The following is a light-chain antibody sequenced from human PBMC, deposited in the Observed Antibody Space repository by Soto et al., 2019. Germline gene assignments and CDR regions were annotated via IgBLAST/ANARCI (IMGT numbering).Light chain of an antibody. CDR3: TSYTSTSTLV. Sequence: QSALTQPASVSGSPGQSITISCTGTSNDIGANNYVSWYQHHPGKAPKILIYEAANRPSGVYHRFSGSKSGNTASLTISGLQAEYEADYFCTSYTSTSTLVFGGGTKLSVL. CDR1: SNDIGANNY. CDR2: EAA. V-gene: IGLV2-14*01. J-gene: IGLJ2*01.